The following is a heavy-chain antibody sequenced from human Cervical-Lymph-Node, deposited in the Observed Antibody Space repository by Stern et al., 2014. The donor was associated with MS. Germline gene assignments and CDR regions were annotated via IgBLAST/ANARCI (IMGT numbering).Heavy chain of an antibody. J-gene: IGHJ4*02. CDR3: ARDQRIYSSSWSPPNY. CDR1: GYTFTSYA. V-gene: IGHV7-4-1*02. Sequence: QVQLVESGSELKKPGASVKVSCKASGYTFTSYAMNWVRQAPGQGLEWMGWINTNTGNPNYAQGFTGRFAFSMDNSVRTLYLQISSLRAEDTAVYYYARDQRIYSSSWSPPNYWGQGTLVTVSS. CDR2: INTNTGNP. D-gene: IGHD6-13*01.